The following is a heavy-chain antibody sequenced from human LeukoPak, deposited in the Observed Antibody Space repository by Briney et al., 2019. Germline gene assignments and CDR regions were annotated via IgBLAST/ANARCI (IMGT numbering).Heavy chain of an antibody. J-gene: IGHJ4*02. D-gene: IGHD6-13*01. CDR2: INPNSGGT. CDR3: ASGTAAGTEGYDY. CDR1: GYTFTGYY. V-gene: IGHV1-2*02. Sequence: ASVKVSCKASGYTFTGYYMHWVRQAPGQGPEWMGWINPNSGGTNYAQKFQGRVTMTRDTSISTAYMELSRLRSDDTAVYYCASGTAAGTEGYDYWGQGTLVTVSS.